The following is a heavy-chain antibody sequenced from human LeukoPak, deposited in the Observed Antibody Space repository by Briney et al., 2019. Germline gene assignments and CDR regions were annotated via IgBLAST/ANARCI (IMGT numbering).Heavy chain of an antibody. J-gene: IGHJ4*02. CDR3: AKRIAVTNDYSLGY. D-gene: IGHD4-17*01. Sequence: GGSLRLSCAASGFTFSSYGMHWVRQAPGKGLEWVAFISYDGTNKYYADSVKGRFTVSRDNSKNTLYLQMNSLRAEDTALYYCAKRIAVTNDYSLGYWGQGTLVTVSS. V-gene: IGHV3-30*02. CDR1: GFTFSSYG. CDR2: ISYDGTNK.